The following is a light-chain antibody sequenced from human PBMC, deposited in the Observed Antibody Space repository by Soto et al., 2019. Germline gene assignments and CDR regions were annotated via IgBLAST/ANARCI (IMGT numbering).Light chain of an antibody. CDR2: GAT. CDR1: QSISNY. J-gene: IGKJ5*01. V-gene: IGKV3-15*01. Sequence: EIVLTQSPATLSLSPGERATLSCRASQSISNYLAWYQQKPGQAPRLLIHGATTRATGIPARFSGSGSGTEFTLTISSLQSEDFAVYYCQQYNNWPAITFGQGTRLEIK. CDR3: QQYNNWPAIT.